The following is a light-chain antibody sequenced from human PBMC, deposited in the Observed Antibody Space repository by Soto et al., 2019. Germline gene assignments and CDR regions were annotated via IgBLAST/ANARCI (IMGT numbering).Light chain of an antibody. J-gene: IGKJ1*01. CDR3: QQYDSYSWT. CDR2: DVS. CDR1: QSVSNW. V-gene: IGKV1-5*01. Sequence: DIQMTQSPSTLSASVGERVTITCRASQSVSNWLAWYQQKSGKAPKLLIYDVSTLESGVPSRFSSSGSGTEFILTISSLQPDDFATYYCQQYDSYSWTFDQGTKVDIK.